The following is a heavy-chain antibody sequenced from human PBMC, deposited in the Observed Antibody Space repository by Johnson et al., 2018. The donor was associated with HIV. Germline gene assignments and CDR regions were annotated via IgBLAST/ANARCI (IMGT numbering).Heavy chain of an antibody. D-gene: IGHD3-16*01. J-gene: IGHJ3*02. Sequence: VQLVESGGGLVQPGGSLRLSCGASAFTFSSNDMEWVRQAPGKGLEWVSPISGSDHSTYYADSVRGRFTISRDNSKNTLYLQMDSLRAEDTAVYFCGSLGDGHQKGAFEIWGHGTMVTVSS. CDR3: GSLGDGHQKGAFEI. V-gene: IGHV3-23*04. CDR2: ISGSDHST. CDR1: AFTFSSND.